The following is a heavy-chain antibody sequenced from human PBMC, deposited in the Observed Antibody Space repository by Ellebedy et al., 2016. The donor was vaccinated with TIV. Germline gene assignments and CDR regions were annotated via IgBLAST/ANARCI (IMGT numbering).Heavy chain of an antibody. CDR2: IYYSWGA. V-gene: IGHV4-59*01. J-gene: IGHJ3*02. CDR3: ARSYKRTARDAFDI. D-gene: IGHD1-14*01. Sequence: MPSETLSLTCTVSGDSISSYYWSWIRQPPGKGLEWIGHIYYSWGAKYNPSLNSRVTISVDTSKNQFSLKLSSVTAADTAVYDCARSYKRTARDAFDIWGQGTMVTVSS. CDR1: GDSISSYY.